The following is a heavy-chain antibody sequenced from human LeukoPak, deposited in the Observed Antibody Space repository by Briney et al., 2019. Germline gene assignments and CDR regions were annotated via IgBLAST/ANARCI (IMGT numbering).Heavy chain of an antibody. Sequence: GGSLRLSCAASGFTFSSDAMSWVRQAPGKGVEWVSAISGSGGSTYYADSVKGRFTISRDNSKNTLYLQMNSLRAEDTAVYYCGYGDYYYYGMDVWGQGTTVTVSS. D-gene: IGHD4-17*01. J-gene: IGHJ6*02. CDR2: ISGSGGST. CDR3: GYGDYYYYGMDV. V-gene: IGHV3-23*01. CDR1: GFTFSSDA.